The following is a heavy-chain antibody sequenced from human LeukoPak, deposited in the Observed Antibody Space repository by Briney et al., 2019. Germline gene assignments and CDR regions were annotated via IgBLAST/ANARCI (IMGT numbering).Heavy chain of an antibody. CDR3: ARSISWNDGFDI. V-gene: IGHV4-61*08. CDR1: GGSISSGGYY. J-gene: IGHJ3*02. CDR2: IHYSGST. Sequence: PSQTLSLTCTVSGGSISSGGYYWNWIRQPPGKGLEWIGYIHYSGSTNYKSSLRSRITISADTSKNQFSLKLDSVTAADTAVYYCARSISWNDGFDIWGQGIMVIVSS. D-gene: IGHD1-1*01.